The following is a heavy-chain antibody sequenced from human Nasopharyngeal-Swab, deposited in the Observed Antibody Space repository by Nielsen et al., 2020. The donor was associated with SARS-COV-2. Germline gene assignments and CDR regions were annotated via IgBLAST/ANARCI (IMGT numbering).Heavy chain of an antibody. CDR3: ARDLSYYDSSGYPGDY. Sequence: IRQPPGKGLEWVAVISYDGSNKYYADSVKGRFTISRDNSKNTLYLQMNSLRAEDTAVYYCARDLSYYDSSGYPGDYWGQGTLVTVSS. D-gene: IGHD3-22*01. V-gene: IGHV3-30-3*01. J-gene: IGHJ4*02. CDR2: ISYDGSNK.